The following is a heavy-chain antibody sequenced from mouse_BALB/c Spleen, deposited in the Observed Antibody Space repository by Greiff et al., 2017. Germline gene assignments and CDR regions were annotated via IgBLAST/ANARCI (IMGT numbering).Heavy chain of an antibody. CDR2: IDPANGNT. CDR3: ASDSSGFAY. D-gene: IGHD3-2*01. V-gene: IGHV14-3*02. J-gene: IGHJ3*01. Sequence: EVQLQESGAELVKPGASVKLSCTASGFNIKDTYMHWVKQRPEQGLEWIGRIDPANGNTKYDPNFQGKATITADTSSNTAYLQLSSLTSEDTAVYYCASDSSGFAYWGQGTLVTVSA. CDR1: GFNIKDTY.